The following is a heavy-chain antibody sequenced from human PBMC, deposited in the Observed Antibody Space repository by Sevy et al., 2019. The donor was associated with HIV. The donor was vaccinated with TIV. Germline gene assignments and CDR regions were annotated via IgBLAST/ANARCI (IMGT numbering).Heavy chain of an antibody. V-gene: IGHV3-49*03. Sequence: GGSLRLSCTASGFTFGDYAMSWFRQAPGKGLEWVGFIRSKAYGGTTEYAASVKGRFTISRDDSKSIAYLQMNSLKTEDTAAYYCTRAIFGVVIIHWFDPWGQGTLVTVSS. D-gene: IGHD3-3*01. CDR2: IRSKAYGGTT. CDR3: TRAIFGVVIIHWFDP. CDR1: GFTFGDYA. J-gene: IGHJ5*02.